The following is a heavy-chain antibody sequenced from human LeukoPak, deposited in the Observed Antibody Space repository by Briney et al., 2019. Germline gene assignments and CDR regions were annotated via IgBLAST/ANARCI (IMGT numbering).Heavy chain of an antibody. Sequence: GGVLRLSCAASGFTFSSYAMSWFRKAPGKGLEWVSAISGSGGSTYYADSVKGRFTISRDNSKNTLYLQMNSLRAEDTAVYYCAKGPRSLAGDILTGYYPNPDYWGQGTLVTVSS. D-gene: IGHD3-9*01. CDR3: AKGPRSLAGDILTGYYPNPDY. CDR1: GFTFSSYA. CDR2: ISGSGGST. V-gene: IGHV3-23*01. J-gene: IGHJ4*02.